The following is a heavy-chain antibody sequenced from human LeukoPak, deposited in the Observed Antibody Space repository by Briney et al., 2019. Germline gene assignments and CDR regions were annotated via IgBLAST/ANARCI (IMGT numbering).Heavy chain of an antibody. CDR2: ISYDGSNK. CDR3: AREVVVAAGRFDY. J-gene: IGHJ4*02. V-gene: IGHV3-30-3*01. CDR1: GFTFSSYA. Sequence: GGSLRLSCAASGFTFSSYAMHWVRQAPGKGLEWVAVISYDGSNKYYADSVKGRFTISRDNSKNTLYLQMNSLRAEDTAVYYCAREVVVAAGRFDYWGQGTLVTVSS. D-gene: IGHD6-13*01.